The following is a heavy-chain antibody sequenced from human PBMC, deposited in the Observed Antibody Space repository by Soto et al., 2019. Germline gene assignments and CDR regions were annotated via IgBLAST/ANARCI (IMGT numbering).Heavy chain of an antibody. CDR2: IYYSGST. CDR1: GGSISSGGYY. D-gene: IGHD1-26*01. J-gene: IGHJ3*02. Sequence: SETLSLTCTVSGGSISSGGYYWSWIRQHPGKGLEWIGYIYYSGSTYYNPSLKSRVTISVDTSKNQFSLKLSSVTAADTAVYYCARERWELRDAFHIWGQGTMATV. CDR3: ARERWELRDAFHI. V-gene: IGHV4-31*03.